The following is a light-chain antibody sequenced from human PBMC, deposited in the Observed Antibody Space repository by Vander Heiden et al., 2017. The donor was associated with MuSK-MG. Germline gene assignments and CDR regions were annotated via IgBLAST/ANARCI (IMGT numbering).Light chain of an antibody. Sequence: QTVVTQEPSFSVSPGGTITLTSGLSSGSVSSAHYPSWYQQTPAQPQRTLIYSRFTRSSGVPDRFSGSTRGNKAALTITGAHANEESDYYWALDRGIGIYMFGGGTKLTVL. CDR3: ALDRGIGIYM. J-gene: IGLJ3*02. V-gene: IGLV8-61*01. CDR1: SGSVSSAHY. CDR2: SRF.